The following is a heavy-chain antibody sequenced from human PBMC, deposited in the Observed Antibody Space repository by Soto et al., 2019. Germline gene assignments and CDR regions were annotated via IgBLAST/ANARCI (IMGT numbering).Heavy chain of an antibody. V-gene: IGHV3-21*01. D-gene: IGHD3-9*01. CDR2: ITGDSSRT. CDR3: SRDFIYDILTEGFDH. CDR1: GFSFRKYE. Sequence: GGSLRLSSAASGFSFRKYEMNWVRMAPAKVLEWVSSITGDSSRTYYAASVKGRFTISRDNANNSLYLEMNSLGAEDTAMYYCSRDFIYDILTEGFDHWGLGTLVTGSS. J-gene: IGHJ5*02.